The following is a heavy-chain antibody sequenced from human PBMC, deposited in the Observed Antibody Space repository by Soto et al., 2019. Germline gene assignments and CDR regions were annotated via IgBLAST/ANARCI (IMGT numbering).Heavy chain of an antibody. D-gene: IGHD1-26*01. CDR3: ARDPRGRGYYYMDV. CDR1: GFTFSSYW. V-gene: IGHV3-7*01. CDR2: IKQDGSEK. Sequence: GGTLRLSCAASGFTFSSYWMSWVRQAPGKGLEWVANIKQDGSEKYYVDSVKGRFTISRDNAKNSLYLQMNSLRAEDTAVYYCARDPRGRGYYYMDVWGKGTTVTVSS. J-gene: IGHJ6*03.